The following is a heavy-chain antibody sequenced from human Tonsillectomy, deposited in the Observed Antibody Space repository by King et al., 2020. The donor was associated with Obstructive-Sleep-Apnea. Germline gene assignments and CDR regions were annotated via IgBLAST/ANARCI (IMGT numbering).Heavy chain of an antibody. D-gene: IGHD3-10*01. CDR2: INTNTVNP. Sequence: QLVQSGSELKKPGASVKVSCKASVYTFTSYAMNWVRQAPGQGLEWLGWINTNTVNPTYAHGFPGRFVFSLDTSVSTAYLQISILKAEDNAVYYCARLGGLLWFGERRNDFDYWGQGTLVTVSS. V-gene: IGHV7-4-1*02. CDR3: ARLGGLLWFGERRNDFDY. CDR1: VYTFTSYA. J-gene: IGHJ4*02.